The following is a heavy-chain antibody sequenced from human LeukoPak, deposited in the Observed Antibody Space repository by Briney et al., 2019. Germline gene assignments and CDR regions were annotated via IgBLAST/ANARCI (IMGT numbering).Heavy chain of an antibody. J-gene: IGHJ4*02. V-gene: IGHV3-30*02. CDR2: IPYDGHNK. CDR3: AKDFNWACDY. CDR1: GFTFSRNG. D-gene: IGHD7-27*01. Sequence: GGSLRLSCAASGFTFSRNGMHWVRQAPGKGLEWVAYIPYDGHNKYHADSVKGRLTISRDNSKNTLYLQMNSLRTVDTALYYCAKDFNWACDYWGQGTLVTVSS.